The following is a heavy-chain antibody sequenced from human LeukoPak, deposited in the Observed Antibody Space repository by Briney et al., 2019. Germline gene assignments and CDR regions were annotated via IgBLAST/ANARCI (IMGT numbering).Heavy chain of an antibody. CDR1: GFTFSSYG. V-gene: IGHV3-23*01. D-gene: IGHD6-19*01. CDR2: IGVGGTT. Sequence: PGGSLRLSCAASGFTFSSYGMNWVRQAPGKGLEWVSGIGVGGTTYYADSVKGRFTISRDTSKSTLSLQMNSLRAEDTAVYYCAKAGSGWYFDYWGQGTLVTVSS. J-gene: IGHJ4*02. CDR3: AKAGSGWYFDY.